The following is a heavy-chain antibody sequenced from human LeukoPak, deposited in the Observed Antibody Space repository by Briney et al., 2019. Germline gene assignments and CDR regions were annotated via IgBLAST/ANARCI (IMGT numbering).Heavy chain of an antibody. CDR2: IYTSGST. J-gene: IGHJ6*02. D-gene: IGHD4-17*01. CDR3: ARTFQAPSYGDSDSRTKYPYSMDV. Sequence: PSETLSLTCTVSGGSISSGSYYWSWIRQPAGKGLEWIGRIYTSGSTNYNPSLKSRVTISVDTSKNHFSLKLTSVTAADTAEYYCARTFQAPSYGDSDSRTKYPYSMDVWGQGTMVAVSS. V-gene: IGHV4-61*02. CDR1: GGSISSGSYY.